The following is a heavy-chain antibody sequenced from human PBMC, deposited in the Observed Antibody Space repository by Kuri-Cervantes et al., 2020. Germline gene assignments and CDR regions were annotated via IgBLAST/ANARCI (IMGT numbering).Heavy chain of an antibody. D-gene: IGHD1-26*01. CDR1: VYTFTSYD. CDR3: ARGGSGGYVSDGPFDY. Sequence: ASVKVSCKASVYTFTSYDINWVRQATGQGLEWMGWRNPNSGNTGYAQKFQGRVTMTRETSTSTVYMELSSLRSEDTAVYYCARGGSGGYVSDGPFDYWGQGTLVTVSS. V-gene: IGHV1-8*01. J-gene: IGHJ4*02. CDR2: RNPNSGNT.